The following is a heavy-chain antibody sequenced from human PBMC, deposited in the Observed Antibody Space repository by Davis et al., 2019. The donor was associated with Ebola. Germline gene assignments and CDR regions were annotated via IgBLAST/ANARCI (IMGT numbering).Heavy chain of an antibody. J-gene: IGHJ4*02. CDR2: IYHSGST. CDR1: GGSISSSNW. Sequence: SETLSLTCAVSGGSISSSNWWSWVRQPPGKGLEWIGEIYHSGSTNYNPSLKSRVTISVDTSKNQFSLKLSSVTAADTAVYYCARGQWLLGGYFDYWGQGTLVTVSS. V-gene: IGHV4-4*02. CDR3: ARGQWLLGGYFDY. D-gene: IGHD3-22*01.